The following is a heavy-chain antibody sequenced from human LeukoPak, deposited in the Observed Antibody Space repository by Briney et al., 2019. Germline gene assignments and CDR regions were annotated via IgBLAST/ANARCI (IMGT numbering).Heavy chain of an antibody. CDR1: GYTFTSYG. J-gene: IGHJ5*02. V-gene: IGHV1-18*01. CDR2: ISAYNGNT. CDR3: ARDPVAGPLGSWFDP. Sequence: GASVKVSCKASGYTFTSYGISWVRQAPGQGLEWMGWISAYNGNTNYAQKLQGRVTMTTDTSTSTAYMELRSLRSDGTAVYYCARDPVAGPLGSWFDPWGQGTLVTVSS. D-gene: IGHD6-19*01.